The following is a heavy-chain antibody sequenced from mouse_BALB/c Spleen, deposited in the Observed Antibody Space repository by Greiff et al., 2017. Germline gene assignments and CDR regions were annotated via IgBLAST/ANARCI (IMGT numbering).Heavy chain of an antibody. CDR3: ARKAITTVVADY. D-gene: IGHD1-1*01. V-gene: IGHV1S56*01. J-gene: IGHJ2*01. Sequence: QVHVKQSGPELVKPGASVRISCKASGYTFTSYYIHWVKQRPGQGLEWIGWIYPGNVNTKYNEKFKGKATLTADKSSSTAYMQLSSLTSEDSAVYFCARKAITTVVADYWGQGTTLTVSS. CDR1: GYTFTSYY. CDR2: IYPGNVNT.